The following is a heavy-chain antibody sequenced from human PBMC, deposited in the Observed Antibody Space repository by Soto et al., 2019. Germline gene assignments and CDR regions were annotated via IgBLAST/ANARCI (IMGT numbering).Heavy chain of an antibody. CDR1: GFTFSGYY. J-gene: IGHJ3*02. CDR3: ARYGGDAFDI. Sequence: QVQLVESGGGLVKPGGPLRLSCAASGFTFSGYYMTWVRQAPGQGLEWVSYISSSGSTIYYADSVKGRFTISRDNSKNPLYLQINSLRAEDTAVYYCARYGGDAFDIWGQGTMVTVSS. D-gene: IGHD4-17*01. V-gene: IGHV3-11*01. CDR2: ISSSGSTI.